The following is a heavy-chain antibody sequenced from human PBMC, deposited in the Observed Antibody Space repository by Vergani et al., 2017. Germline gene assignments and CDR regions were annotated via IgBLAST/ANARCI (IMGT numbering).Heavy chain of an antibody. CDR2: ISAYNGNT. Sequence: QVQLVQSGAEVKKPGASVKVSCKASGYTFTSYAMHWVRQAPGQRLEWMGWISAYNGNTNYAQKLQGRVTMTTDTSTSTAYMELRSLRSDDTAVYYCARPPPYCSGGSCYTSFDYWGQGTLVTVSS. D-gene: IGHD2-15*01. V-gene: IGHV1-3*01. CDR3: ARPPPYCSGGSCYTSFDY. CDR1: GYTFTSYA. J-gene: IGHJ4*02.